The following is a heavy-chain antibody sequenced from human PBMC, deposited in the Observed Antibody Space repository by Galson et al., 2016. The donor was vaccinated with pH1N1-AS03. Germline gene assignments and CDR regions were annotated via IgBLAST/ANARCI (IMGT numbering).Heavy chain of an antibody. CDR2: IYWDDAN. V-gene: IGHV2-5*02. CDR3: AHGSGWVHDY. J-gene: IGHJ4*02. D-gene: IGHD3-3*01. CDR1: GFSLSTSGVG. Sequence: PALVKPTQTLTLTCTFSGFSLSTSGVGVGWIRQPPGKALEWLGFIYWDDANRYSPSLKNRLTFTKDTSKNQVVLTLTDMDAVDTATYYCAHGSGWVHDYWGRGILVSVSS.